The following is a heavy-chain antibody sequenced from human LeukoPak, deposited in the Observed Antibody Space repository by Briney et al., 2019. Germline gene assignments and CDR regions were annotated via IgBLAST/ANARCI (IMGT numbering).Heavy chain of an antibody. CDR3: ARKGRAHYYGSGSYYNPFDY. CDR1: GGSFSGYY. V-gene: IGHV4-34*01. J-gene: IGHJ4*02. CDR2: INHSGST. D-gene: IGHD3-10*01. Sequence: PSETLSLTCAVYGGSFSGYYWSWIRPPPGKGLEWIGEINHSGSTNYNPSLRSRVTISVDTSKNQFSLKLSSVTAADTAVYYCARKGRAHYYGSGSYYNPFDYWGQGTLVTVSS.